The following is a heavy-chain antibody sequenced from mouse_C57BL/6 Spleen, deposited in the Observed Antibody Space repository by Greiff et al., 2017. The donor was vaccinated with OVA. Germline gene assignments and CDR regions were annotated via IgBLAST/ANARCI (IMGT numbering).Heavy chain of an antibody. V-gene: IGHV5-4*01. CDR2: ISDGGSYT. CDR3: ARDRNDVGAMDD. J-gene: IGHJ4*01. Sequence: EVQVVESGGGLVKPGGSLKLSCAASGFTFSSYAMSWVRQTPEKRLEWVATISDGGSYTYYPDNVKGRFTISRDNAKNNLYLQMSHLKSEDTAMYYCARDRNDVGAMDDWGQGTSVTVSS. D-gene: IGHD2-12*01. CDR1: GFTFSSYA.